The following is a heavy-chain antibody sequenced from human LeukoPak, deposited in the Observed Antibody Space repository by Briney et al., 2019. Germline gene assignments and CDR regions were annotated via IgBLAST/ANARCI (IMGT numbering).Heavy chain of an antibody. CDR3: ARSELVYYYFDY. Sequence: ASVKVSCKASGYTFTDYAMHWVRQAPGQRLEWMGWINAGNGNTKYSQKFQGRVTITRDTSASTAYMELSSLRSEDTAVYYCARSELVYYYFDYWGQGTLVTVSS. J-gene: IGHJ4*02. CDR2: INAGNGNT. D-gene: IGHD6-6*01. V-gene: IGHV1-3*01. CDR1: GYTFTDYA.